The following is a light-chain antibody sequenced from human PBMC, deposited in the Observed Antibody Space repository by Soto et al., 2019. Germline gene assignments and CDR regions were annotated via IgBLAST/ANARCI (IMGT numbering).Light chain of an antibody. CDR1: QDINSW. CDR3: QHYKMYSPWT. J-gene: IGKJ1*01. Sequence: DIQMTQSPSFVSASVGDRVTITCRASQDINSWLTWYQQRPGKAPKLLIYDVSSLQSGVPSRFSGSGSGTEFTLTISSLQPDDFATYYCQHYKMYSPWTFGQGTKVDNK. CDR2: DVS. V-gene: IGKV1-5*01.